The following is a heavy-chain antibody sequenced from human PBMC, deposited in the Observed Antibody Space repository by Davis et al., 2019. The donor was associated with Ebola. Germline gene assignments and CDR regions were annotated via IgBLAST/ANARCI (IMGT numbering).Heavy chain of an antibody. Sequence: GESLKISCQASGYTFTDHWIGWVRQMPGKGLEWMGIIYPGDSDTRYSPSFQGQVTISADKSINTAYLQWSSLKASDTAMYYCARRWGEGYIDFDYFDHWGQGNLVTVSS. CDR1: GYTFTDHW. D-gene: IGHD5-24*01. V-gene: IGHV5-51*01. CDR2: IYPGDSDT. J-gene: IGHJ4*02. CDR3: ARRWGEGYIDFDYFDH.